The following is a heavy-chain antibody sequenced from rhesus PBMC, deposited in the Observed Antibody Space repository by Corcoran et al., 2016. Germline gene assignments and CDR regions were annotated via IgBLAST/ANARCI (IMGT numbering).Heavy chain of an antibody. CDR3: AKTSGNWNFDC. J-gene: IGHJ4*01. CDR1: GYSFTTYW. CDR2: IDPSDSDT. D-gene: IGHD6-25*01. V-gene: IGHV5-2*01. Sequence: EVQLVQSGAEVKRPGESLKISCKTSGYSFTTYWITWVRQMRGKGLEWMGAIDPSDSDTRYSPSFQGQVTISADKAISTAYLQWTSLKASDSATYYCAKTSGNWNFDCWGQGVLVTVSS.